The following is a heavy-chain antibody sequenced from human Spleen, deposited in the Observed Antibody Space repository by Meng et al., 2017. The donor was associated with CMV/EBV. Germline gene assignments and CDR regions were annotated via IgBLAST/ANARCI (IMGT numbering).Heavy chain of an antibody. CDR1: GFTFSSYG. CDR2: IRYDGSNK. V-gene: IGHV3-30*02. CDR3: ARVLITQYGSGSYYIGRDYYGMDV. Sequence: GESLKISCAASGFTFSSYGMHWVRQAPGKGLEWVAFIRYDGSNKYYADSVKGRFTISRDNSKNTLYLQMNSLRAEDTAVYYCARVLITQYGSGSYYIGRDYYGMDVWGQGTTVTVSS. D-gene: IGHD3-10*01. J-gene: IGHJ6*02.